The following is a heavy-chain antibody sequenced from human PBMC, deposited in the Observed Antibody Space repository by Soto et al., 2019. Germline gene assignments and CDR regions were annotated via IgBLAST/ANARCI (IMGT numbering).Heavy chain of an antibody. CDR2: ISWNSASI. CDR3: AKSRLGNSGFDFYFAS. D-gene: IGHD5-12*01. CDR1: GFSYDDHA. J-gene: IGHJ4*02. Sequence: EVQLVESGGGLVQPGRYLRLSCAASGFSYDDHAMHWVRQIPGKGLEWVAGISWNSASIGDVDSVKGRCTISRDNAKNSLFLQMNSLRAEDTALYHCAKSRLGNSGFDFYFASWGRGNLVIVSS. V-gene: IGHV3-9*01.